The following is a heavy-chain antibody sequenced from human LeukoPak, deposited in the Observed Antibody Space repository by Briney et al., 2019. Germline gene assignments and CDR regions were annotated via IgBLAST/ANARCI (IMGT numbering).Heavy chain of an antibody. D-gene: IGHD3-3*01. V-gene: IGHV3-20*04. CDR2: INWNGGST. J-gene: IGHJ5*02. CDR3: ARQSHYDFWSGFQSYNWFDP. CDR1: GFTFDDYG. Sequence: GGSLRLSCAASGFTFDDYGMSWVRPAPGKGLEWVSGINWNGGSTGYADSVKGRFTISRDNAKNSLYLQMNSLRAEDTALYYCARQSHYDFWSGFQSYNWFDPWGQGTLVTVSS.